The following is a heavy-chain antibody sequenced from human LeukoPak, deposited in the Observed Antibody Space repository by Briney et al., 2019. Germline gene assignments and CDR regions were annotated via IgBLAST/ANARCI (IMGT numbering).Heavy chain of an antibody. CDR2: ISSSSSYI. CDR3: ASLITGTTHAFDI. J-gene: IGHJ4*02. D-gene: IGHD1-20*01. Sequence: GGSLRLSCAASGFTFSSYSMNWVRQAPGKGLEWVSSISSSSSYIYYADSVKGRFTISRDNAKNSLYLQMNSLRAEDTAVYYCASLITGTTHAFDIWGQGTLVTVSS. V-gene: IGHV3-21*01. CDR1: GFTFSSYS.